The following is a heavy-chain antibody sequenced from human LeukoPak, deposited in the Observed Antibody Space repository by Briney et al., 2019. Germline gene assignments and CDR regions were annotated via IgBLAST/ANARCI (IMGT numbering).Heavy chain of an antibody. CDR2: IGTAGEI. CDR1: GFTFSSYD. Sequence: GGSLRLSCAASGFTFSSYDIHWVRQATGKGLEWVSGIGTAGEIYYPGSVKGRFTISRENAKNSLYLQMNSLRAGDTAVYYCTTVLRFLEWLSQRGAFYYYYYMDVWGKGTTVTVSS. V-gene: IGHV3-13*01. D-gene: IGHD3-3*01. J-gene: IGHJ6*03. CDR3: TTVLRFLEWLSQRGAFYYYYYMDV.